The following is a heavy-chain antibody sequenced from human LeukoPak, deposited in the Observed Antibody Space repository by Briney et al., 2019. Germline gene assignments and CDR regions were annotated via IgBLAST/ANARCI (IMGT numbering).Heavy chain of an antibody. Sequence: PGGSLRLSCAASGFTFSSYAMSWVRQAPGKGLEWVSAISGSGGSTYYADSVKGRFTISRDNAKNSLYLQMNSLRAEDTAVYYCARPYEYDSSGYYSNYYGMDVWGQGTTVTVSS. CDR2: ISGSGGST. CDR1: GFTFSSYA. V-gene: IGHV3-23*01. CDR3: ARPYEYDSSGYYSNYYGMDV. J-gene: IGHJ6*02. D-gene: IGHD3-22*01.